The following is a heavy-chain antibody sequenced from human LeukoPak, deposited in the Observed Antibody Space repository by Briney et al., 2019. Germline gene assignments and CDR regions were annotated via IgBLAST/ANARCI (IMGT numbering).Heavy chain of an antibody. CDR3: ASFASNLIGLDY. V-gene: IGHV3-21*01. J-gene: IGHJ4*02. CDR2: ISSSSSYI. CDR1: GFTFSSYS. D-gene: IGHD3-16*02. Sequence: PGGSLRLSSAASGFTFSSYSMNWVRQAPGKGLEWVSSISSSSSYIYYADSVKGRFTISRDNAKNSLYLQMNSLRAEDTAVYYCASFASNLIGLDYWGQGTLVTVSS.